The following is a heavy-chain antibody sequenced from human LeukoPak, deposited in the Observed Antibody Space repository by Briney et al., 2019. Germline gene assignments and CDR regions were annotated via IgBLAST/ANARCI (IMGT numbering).Heavy chain of an antibody. CDR1: GGSFSGYY. J-gene: IGHJ4*02. V-gene: IGHV4-34*01. Sequence: SETLSLTCAVYGGSFSGYYWSWIRQPPGKGLEWIGEINHSGSTNYNPSLKSRVTISVDTSKNQFSLKLSSVTAADTAVYYCAGSSGWPDYWGQGTLVTVSS. CDR2: INHSGST. CDR3: AGSSGWPDY. D-gene: IGHD6-19*01.